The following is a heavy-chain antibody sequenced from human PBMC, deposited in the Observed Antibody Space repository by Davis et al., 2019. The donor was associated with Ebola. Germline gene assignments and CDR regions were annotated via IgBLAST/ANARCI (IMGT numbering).Heavy chain of an antibody. CDR3: ASNYYDSSGYFLGNFDY. CDR1: GFTFSSYS. CDR2: ISSSSSTI. Sequence: GESLKISCAASGFTFSSYSMNWVRQAPGKGLEWVSYISSSSSTIYYADSVKGRFTISRDNAKNSLYLQMNSLRDEDTAVYYCASNYYDSSGYFLGNFDYWGQGTLVTVSS. D-gene: IGHD3-22*01. J-gene: IGHJ4*02. V-gene: IGHV3-48*02.